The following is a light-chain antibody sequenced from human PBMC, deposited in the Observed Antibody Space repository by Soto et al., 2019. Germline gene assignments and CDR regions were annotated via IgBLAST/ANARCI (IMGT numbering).Light chain of an antibody. CDR3: QQYDNLPLT. J-gene: IGKJ4*01. CDR1: QTISSF. V-gene: IGKV1-33*01. Sequence: IHMTHSPSSLSASVFYRVTITFRASQTISSFLNWYQQKPGKAPKLLIYAASNLETGVPSRFSGSGSGTDFTFTISSLQPEDIATYYCQQYDNLPLTFGGGTKVDI. CDR2: AAS.